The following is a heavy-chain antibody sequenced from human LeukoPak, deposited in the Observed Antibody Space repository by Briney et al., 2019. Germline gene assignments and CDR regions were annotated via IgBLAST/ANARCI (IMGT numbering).Heavy chain of an antibody. CDR2: ISWDGGST. CDR3: AKDIESGTYTSDAFDI. D-gene: IGHD3-10*01. J-gene: IGHJ3*02. CDR1: GFTFDDYA. Sequence: GGSLRLSCAASGFTFDDYAMHWVRQAPGKGLEWVSLISWDGGSTYYADSVKGRFTISRDNSKNSLYLQVNSLRAEDTALYHCAKDIESGTYTSDAFDIWGQGTMVTVSS. V-gene: IGHV3-43D*03.